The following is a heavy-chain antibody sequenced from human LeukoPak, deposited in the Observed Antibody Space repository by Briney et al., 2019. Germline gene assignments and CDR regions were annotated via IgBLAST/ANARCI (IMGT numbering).Heavy chain of an antibody. CDR3: AKASSWLLDYYMDV. V-gene: IGHV3-21*01. CDR2: ISTSSIYI. J-gene: IGHJ6*03. Sequence: GGSLRLSCAASGFTFSSYTMHWVRQAPGMGLQWVSSISTSSIYIYYADSVKGRFTVSRDNARNSLYLEMNSLRAEDTAMYYCAKASSWLLDYYMDVWGKGTTVTISS. D-gene: IGHD5-12*01. CDR1: GFTFSSYT.